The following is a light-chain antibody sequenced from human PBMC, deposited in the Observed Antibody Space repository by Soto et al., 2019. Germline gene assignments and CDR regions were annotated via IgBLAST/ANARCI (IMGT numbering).Light chain of an antibody. CDR3: QQYGSSPRT. CDR1: QSVSNNY. Sequence: EIVLTQSPGTLSLSPGERATLSCRASQSVSNNYLAWYQQKPGQAPRLLIYGASSRATGIPDRFSGSGSGTDLTLTISRLEPEDFAVYYCQQYGSSPRTFDQGTKVDIK. J-gene: IGKJ1*01. CDR2: GAS. V-gene: IGKV3-20*01.